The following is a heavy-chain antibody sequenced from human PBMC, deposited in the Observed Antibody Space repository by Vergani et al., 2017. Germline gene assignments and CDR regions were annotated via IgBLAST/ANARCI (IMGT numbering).Heavy chain of an antibody. V-gene: IGHV1-18*01. J-gene: IGHJ4*02. D-gene: IGHD6-19*01. CDR2: ISAYNGNT. CDR3: AIEQGGLAVAGTFDY. Sequence: QVQLVQSGAEVKKPGASVKVSCKASGYTFTSYGISWVRQAPGQGLEWMGWISAYNGNTNYAQTLQGRVTMTTDTSTSTAYMELRSLRSDDTAVYYGAIEQGGLAVAGTFDYWGQGTLVTVSS. CDR1: GYTFTSYG.